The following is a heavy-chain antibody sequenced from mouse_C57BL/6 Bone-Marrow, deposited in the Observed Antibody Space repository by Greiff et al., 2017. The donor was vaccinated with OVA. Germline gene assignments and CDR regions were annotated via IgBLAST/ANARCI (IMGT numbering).Heavy chain of an antibody. J-gene: IGHJ1*03. Sequence: QVQLQQPGAELVKPGASVKLSCKASGYTFTSYWMHWVKQRPGQGLEWIGMIHPNSGSTNYNEKFKSKATLTVDKSSSTAYMQLSSLTSEDSAVYYCARSIPPVGYWYFDVWGTGTTVTVSS. CDR3: ARSIPPVGYWYFDV. V-gene: IGHV1-64*01. CDR1: GYTFTSYW. CDR2: IHPNSGST. D-gene: IGHD1-1*01.